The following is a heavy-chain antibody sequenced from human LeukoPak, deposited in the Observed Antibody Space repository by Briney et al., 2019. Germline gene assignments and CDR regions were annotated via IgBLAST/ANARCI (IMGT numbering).Heavy chain of an antibody. CDR2: INHSGST. Sequence: SETLSLTRTVSGGSISSYYWSWIRQPPGKGLEWLGEINHSGSTNYNPSLKSRVTISVDTSKNQFSLKLSSVTAADTAVYYCARGWNGIVGADYFDYWGQGTLVTVSS. J-gene: IGHJ4*02. V-gene: IGHV4-34*01. CDR1: GGSISSYY. D-gene: IGHD1-26*01. CDR3: ARGWNGIVGADYFDY.